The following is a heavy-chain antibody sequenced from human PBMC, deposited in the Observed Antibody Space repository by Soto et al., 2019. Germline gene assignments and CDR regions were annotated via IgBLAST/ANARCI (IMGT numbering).Heavy chain of an antibody. Sequence: QVQLVQSGAEVKKPGSSVKVSCKASGGTFSSYAISWVRQAPGQGLEWMGGIIPIFGTANYAQKFQGRVTITADESTSTAYMELSSLRSEDTAVYYCARGTLGYCSGGSCYPQGYFDYWGQETLVTVSS. CDR1: GGTFSSYA. J-gene: IGHJ4*02. CDR3: ARGTLGYCSGGSCYPQGYFDY. D-gene: IGHD2-15*01. V-gene: IGHV1-69*01. CDR2: IIPIFGTA.